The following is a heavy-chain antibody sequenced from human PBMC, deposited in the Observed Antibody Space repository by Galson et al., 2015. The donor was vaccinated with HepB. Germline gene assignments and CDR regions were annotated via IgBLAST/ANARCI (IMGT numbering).Heavy chain of an antibody. V-gene: IGHV1-18*04. CDR1: GYTFTSYG. CDR2: ISAYNGNT. D-gene: IGHD2-15*01. Sequence: QSGAEVKKPGASVKVSCKASGYTFTSYGISWVRQAPGQGLEWMGWISAYNGNTNYAQKVQGRVTMTTDTSTSTAYMELRSLRSDDTAVYYCAREGYCSGGSCYRTYDAFDIWGQGTMVTVSS. CDR3: AREGYCSGGSCYRTYDAFDI. J-gene: IGHJ3*02.